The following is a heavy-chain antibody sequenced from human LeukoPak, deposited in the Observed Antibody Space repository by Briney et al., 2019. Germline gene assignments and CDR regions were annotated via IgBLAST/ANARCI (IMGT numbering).Heavy chain of an antibody. CDR2: INSDGSTP. CDR1: GFTFRSYW. V-gene: IGHV3-74*01. Sequence: PGGSLRLSCAASGFTFRSYWVHWVRQAPGKGLVWVSRINSDGSTPNYADSVKGRLTISRDNAKNTLYLEMNSLRAEDTAVYYCARGETFYYYHTLDVWGQGTTVTVSS. CDR3: ARGETFYYYHTLDV. J-gene: IGHJ6*02.